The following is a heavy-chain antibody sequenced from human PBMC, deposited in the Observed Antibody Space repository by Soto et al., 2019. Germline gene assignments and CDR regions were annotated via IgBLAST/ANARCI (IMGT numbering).Heavy chain of an antibody. J-gene: IGHJ6*03. CDR2: MNPNSGNT. D-gene: IGHD3-10*01. CDR3: AKSSGSYYNGPYYYYYYMDV. CDR1: GYTFTSYD. Sequence: GASVKVSCKASGYTFTSYDINWVRQATGQGLEWMGWMNPNSGNTGYAQKFQGRVTMTRNTSISTAYMELSSLRSEDTAVYYCAKSSGSYYNGPYYYYYYMDVWGKGTTVPSP. V-gene: IGHV1-8*01.